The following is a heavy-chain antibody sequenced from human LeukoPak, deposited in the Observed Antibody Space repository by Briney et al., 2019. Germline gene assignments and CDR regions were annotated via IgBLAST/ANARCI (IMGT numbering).Heavy chain of an antibody. J-gene: IGHJ4*02. CDR3: ASKWFCGGDCYYQIDF. V-gene: IGHV3-30*03. CDR1: GFTFSSYV. Sequence: GGSLRLSCAASGFTFSSYVMHWVRQAPGKGRGWVALISSDENNKYHADSVMGRFTISRDNSKNTLFLQMNSPRPEDTAVYYCASKWFCGGDCYYQIDFWGQGILVTVSS. CDR2: ISSDENNK. D-gene: IGHD2-21*02.